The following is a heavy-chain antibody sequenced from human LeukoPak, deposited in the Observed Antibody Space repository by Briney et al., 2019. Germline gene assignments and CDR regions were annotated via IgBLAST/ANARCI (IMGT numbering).Heavy chain of an antibody. V-gene: IGHV3-74*01. CDR2: INIDGIST. CDR3: AREEQQLATNT. Sequence: PGGSLRLSCAASGFTFSSYWMYWVRQAPGKGLVWVSRINIDGISTTYADSVKGRFTISRDNAKNSLYLQMNSLRAEDTAVYYCAREEQQLATNTWGQGTLVTVSS. D-gene: IGHD6-13*01. J-gene: IGHJ5*02. CDR1: GFTFSSYW.